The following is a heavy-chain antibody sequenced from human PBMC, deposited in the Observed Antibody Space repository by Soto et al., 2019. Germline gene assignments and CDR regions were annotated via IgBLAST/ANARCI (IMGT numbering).Heavy chain of an antibody. Sequence: GGSLRLSCAASGFTFSSYSMNWVRQAPGKGLEWVSYISSSSSTIYYADSVKGRFTISRDNAKNSLYLQMNSLRAEDTAVYYCAREAYYDFWSGYQTAYYYYYYMDVWGKGTTVTVSS. J-gene: IGHJ6*03. D-gene: IGHD3-3*01. CDR1: GFTFSSYS. CDR2: ISSSSSTI. CDR3: AREAYYDFWSGYQTAYYYYYYMDV. V-gene: IGHV3-48*01.